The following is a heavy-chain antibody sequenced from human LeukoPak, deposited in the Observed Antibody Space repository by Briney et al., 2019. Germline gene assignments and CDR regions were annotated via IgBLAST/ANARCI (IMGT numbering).Heavy chain of an antibody. CDR2: INKDGSDK. CDR1: GLTFSTYW. CDR3: ARDEGGSYNYF. V-gene: IGHV3-7*01. Sequence: GGSLRLSCAVSGLTFSTYWMSWVRQAPGKGLEWVANINKDGSDKYYVASVKGRFTISRDNAKNSLYLQMNSLRAEDTAVYYCARDEGGSYNYFWGQGTLVTVSS. J-gene: IGHJ4*02. D-gene: IGHD1-26*01.